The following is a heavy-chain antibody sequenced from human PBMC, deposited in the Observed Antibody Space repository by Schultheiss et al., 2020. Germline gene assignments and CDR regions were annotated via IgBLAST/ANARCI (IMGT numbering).Heavy chain of an antibody. J-gene: IGHJ4*02. CDR1: GFTFSGSA. D-gene: IGHD6-19*01. CDR2: ISSSSSTI. Sequence: GGSLRLSCAASGFTFSGSAMHWVRQAPGKGLEWVSYISSSSSTIYYADSVKGRFTISRDNAKNSLYLQMNSLRDEDTAVYYCARDSVAGTDVSAFGIDYWGQGTLVTVSS. CDR3: ARDSVAGTDVSAFGIDY. V-gene: IGHV3-48*02.